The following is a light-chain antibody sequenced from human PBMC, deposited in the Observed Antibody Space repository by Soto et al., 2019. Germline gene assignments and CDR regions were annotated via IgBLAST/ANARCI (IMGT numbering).Light chain of an antibody. CDR3: SSYTSSSTYV. V-gene: IGLV2-14*01. J-gene: IGLJ1*01. CDR2: EVS. CDR1: SSDVGGYNY. Sequence: QSALTQPASVSGSPGQSITISCTGTSSDVGGYNYVSWYQQYPGKAPKVMIYEVSNRPSGVSNRFSCSKSGNTASLTISGRQAEDEDDYYCSSYTSSSTYVFGTGTKLTVL.